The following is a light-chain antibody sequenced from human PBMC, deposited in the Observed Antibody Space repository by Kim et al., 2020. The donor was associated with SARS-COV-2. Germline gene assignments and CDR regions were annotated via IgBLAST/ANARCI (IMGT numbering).Light chain of an antibody. CDR2: RDS. CDR1: ASNIGNNY. Sequence: PGQSVTISCSGSASNIGNNYVYWYQQFPGTAPKLLMFRDSQRPSGVPDRFSASKSGTSSSLAISGLRSEDEADYYCAAWDDSLRVVFGGGTQLTVL. CDR3: AAWDDSLRVV. V-gene: IGLV1-47*01. J-gene: IGLJ2*01.